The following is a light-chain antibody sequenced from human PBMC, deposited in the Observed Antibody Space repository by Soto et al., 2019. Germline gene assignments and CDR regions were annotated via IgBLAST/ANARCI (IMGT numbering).Light chain of an antibody. J-gene: IGKJ1*01. CDR1: QSVSSNY. CDR2: GAS. CDR3: QQYGSSSWT. Sequence: EIVLTQSPGTLSLSPGERATLSSRASQSVSSNYLAWYQQKPGQAPRLLIYGASSRATGIPDRFSGSGSGTDFTLTISRLEPDYFAVYYCQQYGSSSWTFGQGTKVEIK. V-gene: IGKV3-20*01.